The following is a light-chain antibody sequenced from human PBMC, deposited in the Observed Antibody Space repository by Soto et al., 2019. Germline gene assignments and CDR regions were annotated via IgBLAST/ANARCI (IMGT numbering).Light chain of an antibody. CDR3: SSYTPSSTLV. J-gene: IGLJ1*01. V-gene: IGLV2-14*01. CDR1: SSDVGGYNY. Sequence: QSALTQPASVSGSPGQSITISCTGTSSDVGGYNYVSWYQQHPGKAPKIMIYEVGHRPSGVSNRFSGSKSGYTASLTISGLQAEDEADYYCSSYTPSSTLVFGTGTKLTVL. CDR2: EVG.